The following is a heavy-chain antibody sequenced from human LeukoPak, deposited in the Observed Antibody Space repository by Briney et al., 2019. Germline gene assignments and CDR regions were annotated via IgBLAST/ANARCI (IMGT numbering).Heavy chain of an antibody. Sequence: GRSLRLSCAASGFTFSSYAMHWVRQAPGKGLEWVGVISYDGSNKYYADSVKGRFTISRDNSKNTLYLQMNSLRAEDTAVYYCARGSRIAAAGTSFDYWGQGTLVTVSS. CDR3: ARGSRIAAAGTSFDY. J-gene: IGHJ4*02. V-gene: IGHV3-30-3*01. CDR1: GFTFSSYA. CDR2: ISYDGSNK. D-gene: IGHD6-13*01.